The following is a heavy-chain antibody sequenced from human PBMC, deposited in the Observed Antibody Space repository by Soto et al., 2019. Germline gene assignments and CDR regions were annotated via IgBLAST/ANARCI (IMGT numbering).Heavy chain of an antibody. CDR1: GFSFSSYA. CDR2: ISGSAGTT. J-gene: IGHJ3*02. CDR3: AKDLWDTPSRGAFDI. D-gene: IGHD1-26*01. Sequence: PGGSLRLSCAASGFSFSSYAMNWVRQAPGQGPEWVSGISGSAGTTYYADSVKGRFTISRDNSKDVLYLQMNSLRVEDTAVYYCAKDLWDTPSRGAFDIWGQGTMVTVSS. V-gene: IGHV3-23*01.